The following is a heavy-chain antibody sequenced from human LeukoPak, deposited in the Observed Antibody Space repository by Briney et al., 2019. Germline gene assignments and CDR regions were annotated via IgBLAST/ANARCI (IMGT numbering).Heavy chain of an antibody. V-gene: IGHV4-34*01. CDR3: ASGGYSYGPTDY. Sequence: SETLSLTCAVYGGSFSGYYWSWIRQPPGEGLEWIGEINHSGSTNYNPSLKSRVTISVDTSKNQFSLKLSSVTAADTAVYYCASGGYSYGPTDYWGQGTLVTVSS. CDR2: INHSGST. J-gene: IGHJ4*02. CDR1: GGSFSGYY. D-gene: IGHD5-18*01.